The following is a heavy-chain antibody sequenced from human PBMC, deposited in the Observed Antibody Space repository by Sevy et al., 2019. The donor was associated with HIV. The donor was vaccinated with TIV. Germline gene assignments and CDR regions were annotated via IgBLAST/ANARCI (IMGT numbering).Heavy chain of an antibody. D-gene: IGHD6-13*01. CDR2: INPNSGGT. V-gene: IGHV1-2*02. CDR1: GYTFTGYY. Sequence: ASVKVSCKASGYTFTGYYMHWVRQAPGQGLEWMGWINPNSGGTNYAQKFQGRVTMTRDTSISTAYMELSRLRSDDTAVYYCAREAYVAAAGTPLSDYWGQRTLVTVSS. J-gene: IGHJ4*02. CDR3: AREAYVAAAGTPLSDY.